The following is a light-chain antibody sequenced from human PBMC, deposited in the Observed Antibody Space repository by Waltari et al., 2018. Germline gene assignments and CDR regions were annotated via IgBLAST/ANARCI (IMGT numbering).Light chain of an antibody. CDR3: AAWDDSLSGWV. V-gene: IGLV1-47*01. CDR2: RSN. CDR1: SSNIGSNS. Sequence: QSVVTQPPSASGTPGQRVAISCSGSSSNIGSNSVYWYQHLPGTAPKVLIYRSNQRPSGVPDRFSGSKSGTSASLAISGLRSEDEADYYCAAWDDSLSGWVFGGGTKLTVL. J-gene: IGLJ3*02.